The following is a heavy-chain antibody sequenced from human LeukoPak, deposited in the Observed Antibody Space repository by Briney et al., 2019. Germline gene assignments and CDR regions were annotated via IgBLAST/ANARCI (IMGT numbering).Heavy chain of an antibody. CDR2: INPKSGGT. Sequence: AAVKVSCKASGYTFSGYYIHWVRQAPGQGLEWMGWINPKSGGTEYAQNFQGRVTMTRDTSIDTVYMELSSLRSDDTAVYYCARDPSVAGTRAFDYWGQGTLVTVSS. CDR1: GYTFSGYY. V-gene: IGHV1-2*02. J-gene: IGHJ4*02. CDR3: ARDPSVAGTRAFDY. D-gene: IGHD6-19*01.